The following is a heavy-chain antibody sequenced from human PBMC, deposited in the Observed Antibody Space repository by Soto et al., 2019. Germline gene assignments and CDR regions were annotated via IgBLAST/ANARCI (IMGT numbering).Heavy chain of an antibody. Sequence: SETLSLTCTVSGGSISSYYWSWIRQPPGKGLEWIGYIYYSGSTNYNPSLKSRVTISVDTSKNQFSLKLSSVTAADTAVYYCARDRGSSWYEGGAWFDPWGQGTLVTVSS. V-gene: IGHV4-59*01. CDR1: GGSISSYY. CDR2: IYYSGST. CDR3: ARDRGSSWYEGGAWFDP. D-gene: IGHD6-13*01. J-gene: IGHJ5*02.